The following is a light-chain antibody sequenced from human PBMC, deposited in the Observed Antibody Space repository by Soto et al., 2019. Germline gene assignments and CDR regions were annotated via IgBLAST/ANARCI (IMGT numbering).Light chain of an antibody. CDR2: EVS. V-gene: IGLV2-14*01. Sequence: TSSDVGGYNYVSWYQQHPGKAPKLMIYEVSNRPSGVSNRFSGSKSGNTASLTISGLQVEDEADYYCSSYTSSTFYVFGTGTKVTVL. CDR3: SSYTSSTFYV. CDR1: SSDVGGYNY. J-gene: IGLJ1*01.